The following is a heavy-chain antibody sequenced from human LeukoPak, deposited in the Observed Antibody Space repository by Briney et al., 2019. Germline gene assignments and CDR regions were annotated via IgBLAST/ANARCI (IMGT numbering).Heavy chain of an antibody. V-gene: IGHV1-2*02. Sequence: GASVKVSCRASGYTFSDYFLHWVRQAPGQGPEWMGYINPNTGGTDCAQKFQGRVTLSRDTSTSTAYMGLTRLTSDDTAVYYCARARYDILPGYYRFYYYGIDVWGQGTTVTVSS. J-gene: IGHJ6*02. D-gene: IGHD3-9*01. CDR1: GYTFSDYF. CDR3: ARARYDILPGYYRFYYYGIDV. CDR2: INPNTGGT.